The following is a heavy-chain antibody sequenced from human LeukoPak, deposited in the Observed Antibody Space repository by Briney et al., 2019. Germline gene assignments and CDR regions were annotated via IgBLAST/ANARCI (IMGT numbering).Heavy chain of an antibody. V-gene: IGHV3-23*01. D-gene: IGHD3-3*01. CDR3: AAGDDFWSGWYYFDY. Sequence: GGSLRLSCAASGFTFSSHAMSWVRQAPGKGLEWVSAISGSGGSTYYADSVKGRFTISRDNSKNTLYLQMNSLRAEDTAVYYCAAGDDFWSGWYYFDYWGQGTLVTVSS. CDR1: GFTFSSHA. CDR2: ISGSGGST. J-gene: IGHJ4*02.